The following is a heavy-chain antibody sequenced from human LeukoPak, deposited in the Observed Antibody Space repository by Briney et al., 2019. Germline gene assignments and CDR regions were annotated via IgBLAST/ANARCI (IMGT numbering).Heavy chain of an antibody. J-gene: IGHJ4*02. V-gene: IGHV4-34*01. CDR3: ARAPARIAAAGY. CDR2: INHSGST. Sequence: PSETPSLTCAVYGGSFSGYYWSWIRQPPGKGLEWIGEINHSGSTNCNPSLKSRVTISVDTSKNQFSLKLSSVTAADTAVYYCARAPARIAAAGYWGQGTLVTVSS. D-gene: IGHD6-13*01. CDR1: GGSFSGYY.